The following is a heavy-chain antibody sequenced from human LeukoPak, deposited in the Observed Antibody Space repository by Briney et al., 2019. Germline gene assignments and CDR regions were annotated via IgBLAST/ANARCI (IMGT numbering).Heavy chain of an antibody. V-gene: IGHV4-34*01. D-gene: IGHD6-6*01. CDR1: GGSFSGYY. CDR3: ARERGKEYYYYYYMDV. Sequence: SETLSLTCAVYGGSFSGYYWSWIRQPPGKGLECMGEINHSGSTNYNPSLTSRVTISVATSKNQFSLKLSSVTAADTAVYYCARERGKEYYYYYYMDVWGKGTTVTMSS. CDR2: INHSGST. J-gene: IGHJ6*03.